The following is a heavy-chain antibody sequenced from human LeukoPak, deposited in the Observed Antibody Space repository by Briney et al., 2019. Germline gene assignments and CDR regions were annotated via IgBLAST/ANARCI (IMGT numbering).Heavy chain of an antibody. V-gene: IGHV3-21*01. CDR3: ARTATDTGEFDY. D-gene: IGHD6-13*01. CDR2: ISSSSSSI. Sequence: GGSLRFSCAASGFTFSSYSMNWVRQAPGKGLECVSSISSSSSSIYYADSVKGRFTISRDDAKNSLYLQMNSLRAEDKAVYYCARTATDTGEFDYWGQGTLVTVSS. CDR1: GFTFSSYS. J-gene: IGHJ4*02.